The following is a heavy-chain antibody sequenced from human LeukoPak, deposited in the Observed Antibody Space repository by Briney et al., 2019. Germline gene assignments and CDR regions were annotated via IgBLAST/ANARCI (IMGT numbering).Heavy chain of an antibody. Sequence: GSSVKVSCKASGGTFSSYAISWVRQAPGQGLEWMGGIIPIFGTANYAQKFQGRVTITADESTSTAYMELRSLRSDDTAVYYCARVGRGYDILTGYRREPPDYWGQGTLVTVSS. CDR2: IIPIFGTA. V-gene: IGHV1-69*01. J-gene: IGHJ4*02. D-gene: IGHD3-9*01. CDR1: GGTFSSYA. CDR3: ARVGRGYDILTGYRREPPDY.